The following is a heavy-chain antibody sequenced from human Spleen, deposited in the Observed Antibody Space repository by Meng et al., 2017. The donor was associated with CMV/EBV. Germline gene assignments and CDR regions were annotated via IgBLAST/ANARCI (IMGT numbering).Heavy chain of an antibody. CDR3: AKVIVGPTLLSYFYYGMDV. CDR2: LSYDGNKE. V-gene: IGHV3-30-3*01. D-gene: IGHD1-26*01. Sequence: GESLKISCAASGFTFSSYAMHWVRQAPGKGLEWVAVLSYDGNKEYYAASMKGRFTMSRDNSKNTLYLQINSLRAEDTAVYYCAKVIVGPTLLSYFYYGMDVWGQGTTVTVSS. CDR1: GFTFSSYA. J-gene: IGHJ6*02.